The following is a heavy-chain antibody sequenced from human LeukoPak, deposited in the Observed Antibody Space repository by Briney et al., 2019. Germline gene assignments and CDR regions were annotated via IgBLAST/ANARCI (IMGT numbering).Heavy chain of an antibody. J-gene: IGHJ4*02. D-gene: IGHD3-10*01. V-gene: IGHV3-43D*03. Sequence: GGSLRLSCAATGFAFDDYAMHWIRQAPGKGLEWVSLITWDGGSTYYADSVKGRFAISRDNTKHSLYLQMSSLRAEDTAVYYCARAYGPLDYWGQGTLVTVSS. CDR1: GFAFDDYA. CDR2: ITWDGGST. CDR3: ARAYGPLDY.